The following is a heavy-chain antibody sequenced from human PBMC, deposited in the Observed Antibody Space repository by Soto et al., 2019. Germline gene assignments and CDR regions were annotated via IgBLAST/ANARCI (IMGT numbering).Heavy chain of an antibody. V-gene: IGHV4-31*03. CDR1: GGSISSGVLC. D-gene: IGHD3-10*01. Sequence: SETLSLTCTVSGGSISSGVLCWSWIRQDPGMGLEWIEYIYYNGSTYYNPSLKSRVTISVDTPKHQFSLKLSSVTAADTAVYYCARDKYGSGNWGQGTLVTVS. J-gene: IGHJ4*02. CDR2: IYYNGST. CDR3: ARDKYGSGN.